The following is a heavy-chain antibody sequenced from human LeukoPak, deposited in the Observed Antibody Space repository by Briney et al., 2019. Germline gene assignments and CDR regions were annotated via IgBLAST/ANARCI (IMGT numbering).Heavy chain of an antibody. Sequence: GASVKVSCKASGYTFTGYYMHWVRQAPGQGLEWMGWINPNSGGTNYAQKFQGRVTMTRDTSISTAYMELSSLRSEDTAVYYCARGLDSSSWTGWWFDPWGQGTLVTVSS. CDR1: GYTFTGYY. CDR2: INPNSGGT. V-gene: IGHV1-2*02. D-gene: IGHD6-13*01. CDR3: ARGLDSSSWTGWWFDP. J-gene: IGHJ5*02.